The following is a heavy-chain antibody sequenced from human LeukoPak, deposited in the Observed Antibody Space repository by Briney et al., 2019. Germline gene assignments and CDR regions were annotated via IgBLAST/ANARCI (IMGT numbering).Heavy chain of an antibody. V-gene: IGHV3-48*01. CDR2: ISGSSGII. D-gene: IGHD3-3*01. Sequence: PGGSLRLSCAASGFTFIMFGMNWVRQAPGKGPEWVSYISGSSGIIYYADSVQGRFTISRDNAENSVFLQMSSLRADDTAVYYCARTYDFGRGPPGDAFDNWGQGTLVSVPS. CDR1: GFTFIMFG. CDR3: ARTYDFGRGPPGDAFDN. J-gene: IGHJ3*02.